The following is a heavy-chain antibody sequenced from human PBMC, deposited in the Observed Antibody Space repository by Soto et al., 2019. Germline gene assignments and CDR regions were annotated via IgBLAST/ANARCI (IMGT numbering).Heavy chain of an antibody. CDR2: IYHTGDT. D-gene: IGHD2-21*02. CDR1: GGTVASSHW. CDR3: AREIVTAGGNNYFDP. V-gene: IGHV4-4*02. Sequence: QVQLQESGPRLVKPSGSLSLTCGVSGGTVASSHWWSWVRQSPGRGLEWIGNIYHTGDTNFNPSLQSRVPISVDKSNNQFSLKLTSLTAADTAVYFCAREIVTAGGNNYFDPWGHGTLVTVSS. J-gene: IGHJ5*02.